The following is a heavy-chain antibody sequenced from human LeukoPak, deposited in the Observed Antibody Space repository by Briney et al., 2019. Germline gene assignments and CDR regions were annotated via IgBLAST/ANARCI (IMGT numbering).Heavy chain of an antibody. D-gene: IGHD2-15*01. CDR1: GFTFSSYW. Sequence: GGSLRLSCAASGFTFSSYWMHWVRQPPGKGLVWVSRINSDGSSTTYADSVKGRFTISRDNSKNTLYLQMNSLRAEDTAVYYCARGSQVGYCSGGSCRAIDYWGQGTLVTVSS. CDR2: INSDGSST. CDR3: ARGSQVGYCSGGSCRAIDY. V-gene: IGHV3-74*01. J-gene: IGHJ4*02.